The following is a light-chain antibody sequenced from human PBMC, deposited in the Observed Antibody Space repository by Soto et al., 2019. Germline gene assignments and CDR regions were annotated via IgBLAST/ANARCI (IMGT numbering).Light chain of an antibody. CDR3: ASHAGNKLFV. CDR2: AVT. V-gene: IGLV2-8*01. CDR1: SRDVSFYSF. Sequence: QSALAQPPSASGAPGQSLTISSPGTSRDVSFYSFASWHAERPHKPPTLVIYAVTRRPSGLPDRFSGSPSGSTASLTASGLQADDEADYYCASHAGNKLFVFGSGTKVTVL. J-gene: IGLJ1*01.